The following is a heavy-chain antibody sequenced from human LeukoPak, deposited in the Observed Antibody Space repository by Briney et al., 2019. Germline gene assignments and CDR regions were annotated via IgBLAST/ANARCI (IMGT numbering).Heavy chain of an antibody. J-gene: IGHJ3*02. CDR3: ARDYHMVDAFDI. V-gene: IGHV4-4*07. CDR1: GCSLSSYY. Sequence: AGTLSLTCTVSGCSLSSYYWSWIRQPAGKGLEWIGRIYTSGSTNYSPSLKSRVTMSVDTSKNQFSLKLSSVTAADTAVYYCARDYHMVDAFDIWGQGTMVTVSS. CDR2: IYTSGST. D-gene: IGHD3-10*01.